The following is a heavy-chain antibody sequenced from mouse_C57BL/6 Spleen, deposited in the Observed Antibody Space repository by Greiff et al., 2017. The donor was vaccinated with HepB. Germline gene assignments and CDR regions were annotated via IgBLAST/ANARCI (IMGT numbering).Heavy chain of an antibody. CDR2: IHPNSGSA. CDR1: GYTFTSYW. V-gene: IGHV1-64*01. D-gene: IGHD2-1*01. J-gene: IGHJ2*01. CDR3: ASEGGNPSYFDY. Sequence: VQLQQSGAELVKPGASVKLSCKASGYTFTSYWMHWVKQRPGQGLEWIGMIHPNSGSANYNEKFKSKATLTVDKSSSTAYMQLSSLTSEDSAVYYCASEGGNPSYFDYWGQGTTLTVSS.